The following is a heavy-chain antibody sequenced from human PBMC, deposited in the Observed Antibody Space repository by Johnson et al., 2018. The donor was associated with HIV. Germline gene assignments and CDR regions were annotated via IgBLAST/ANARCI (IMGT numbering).Heavy chain of an antibody. Sequence: EVQLVESGGGLVQPGGSLRLSCAASGFTFSNAWMNWVRQAPGKGLAWVGRIKSKPDGGTKDYAAPVKGRITISRDDQNNMLSLQMNSLKTEDTAVYYGTTRQTFVPAAAFNWNYRSPDTHDIWGQGTLVTVSS. D-gene: IGHD1-7*01. J-gene: IGHJ3*02. CDR1: GFTFSNAW. CDR2: IKSKPDGGTK. CDR3: TTRQTFVPAAAFNWNYRSPDTHDI. V-gene: IGHV3-15*01.